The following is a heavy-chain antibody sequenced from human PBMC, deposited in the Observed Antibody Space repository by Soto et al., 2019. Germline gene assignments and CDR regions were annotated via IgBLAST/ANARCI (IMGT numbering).Heavy chain of an antibody. CDR1: GGSISSSSYY. J-gene: IGHJ3*02. D-gene: IGHD2-15*01. V-gene: IGHV4-39*01. Sequence: PSETLSLTCTFSGGSISSSSYYWGWIRQPPGKGLEWIGSIYYSGSTYYNPSLKSRVTISVDTSKNQFSLKLSSVTAADTAVYYCASRVVVAATPSRKYDAFDIWGQGTMVTVSS. CDR3: ASRVVVAATPSRKYDAFDI. CDR2: IYYSGST.